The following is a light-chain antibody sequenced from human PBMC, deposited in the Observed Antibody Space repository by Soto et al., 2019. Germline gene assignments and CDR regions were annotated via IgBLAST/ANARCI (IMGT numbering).Light chain of an antibody. CDR1: QSVGNN. CDR3: QQYGDSPLT. Sequence: EIVLTQSPATLSVSPGERATLSCRASQSVGNNFAWYQQKPGQAPRLLIFATSTRDTGVPARFSGSGSGTEFTLTISSLQSEDFAVYYCQQYGDSPLTFGGGAKVEIE. J-gene: IGKJ4*01. CDR2: ATS. V-gene: IGKV3-15*01.